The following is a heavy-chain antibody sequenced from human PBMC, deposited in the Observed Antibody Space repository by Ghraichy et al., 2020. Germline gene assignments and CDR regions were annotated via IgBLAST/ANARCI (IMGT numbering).Heavy chain of an antibody. D-gene: IGHD3-3*01. V-gene: IGHV4-34*01. J-gene: IGHJ4*02. CDR1: GGSFSGYY. Sequence: SETLSLTCAVYGGSFSGYYWSWIRQPPGKGLEWIGEINHSGSTNYNPSLKSRVTISVDTSKNQFSLKLSSVTAADTAVYYCASRRDFWSGQDVDYWGQGTLVTVSS. CDR2: INHSGST. CDR3: ASRRDFWSGQDVDY.